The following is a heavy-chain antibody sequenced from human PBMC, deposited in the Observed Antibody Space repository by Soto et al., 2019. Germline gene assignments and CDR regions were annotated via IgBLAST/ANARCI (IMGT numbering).Heavy chain of an antibody. CDR3: TRNGVTAMSLFDY. Sequence: GGSLRLSCAASGFTFSSYAMTWVRQAPGKGLEWVSTISGGGSNTYYADSVKGRFTISRDNSKSIAYLQMNSLKTEDTAVYYCTRNGVTAMSLFDYWGQGTLVTVSS. J-gene: IGHJ4*02. CDR2: ISGGGSNT. CDR1: GFTFSSYA. V-gene: IGHV3-23*01. D-gene: IGHD5-18*01.